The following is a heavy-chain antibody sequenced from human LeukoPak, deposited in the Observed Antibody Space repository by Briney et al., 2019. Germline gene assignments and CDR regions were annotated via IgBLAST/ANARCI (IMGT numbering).Heavy chain of an antibody. V-gene: IGHV4-39*01. CDR1: GGSISSSSYY. CDR2: IYYSGST. J-gene: IGHJ4*02. CDR3: ARSSSWPQDYDY. Sequence: SETLSLTCTVSGGSISSSSYYWGWLRQPPGKGLEWIGSIYYSGSTYYNPSLKSRVTISVDTSKNQFSLKLSSVTAADTAVYYCARSSSWPQDYDYWGQGTLVTVSS. D-gene: IGHD6-13*01.